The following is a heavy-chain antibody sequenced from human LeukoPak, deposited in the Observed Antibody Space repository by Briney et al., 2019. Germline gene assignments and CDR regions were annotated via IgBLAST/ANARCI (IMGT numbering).Heavy chain of an antibody. Sequence: SVKVSCKASGFTFTSSAMQWVRQARGQRLEWIGWIVVGSSNTNYAQKFQGRVTITTDESTSTAYMELSSLRSEDTAVYYCARAPYNWNGGYYMDVRGKGTTVTVSS. CDR1: GFTFTSSA. CDR2: IVVGSSNT. CDR3: ARAPYNWNGGYYMDV. D-gene: IGHD1-1*01. J-gene: IGHJ6*03. V-gene: IGHV1-58*02.